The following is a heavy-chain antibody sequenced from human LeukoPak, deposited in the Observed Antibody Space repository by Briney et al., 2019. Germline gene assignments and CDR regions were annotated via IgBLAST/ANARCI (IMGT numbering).Heavy chain of an antibody. V-gene: IGHV4-39*01. D-gene: IGHD6-19*01. CDR3: ARHAGLAVAATGFDY. CDR1: GGSISSSSYY. CDR2: IHYSGST. Sequence: SETLSLTCTVSGGSISSSSYYWGWIRQPPGKGLEWVGSIHYSGSTYYNPSLKSRLTISVDTSKNQLSLKLNSVTAADTGVYYCARHAGLAVAATGFDYWGQGTPVTVSS. J-gene: IGHJ4*02.